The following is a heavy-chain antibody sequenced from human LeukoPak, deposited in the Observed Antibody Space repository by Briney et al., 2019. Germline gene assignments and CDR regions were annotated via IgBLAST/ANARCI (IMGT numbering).Heavy chain of an antibody. CDR2: IYYSRST. Sequence: SETLSLTCTVSGGSISSSSYYWGWIRQPPGKGLERIGSIYYSRSTYYNPSLKSRVTISVDTSKNQFSLKLSSVTAEDTAVYYCARVRPVWFGESYYFDYWGQGTLVTVSS. V-gene: IGHV4-39*01. D-gene: IGHD3-10*01. CDR3: ARVRPVWFGESYYFDY. J-gene: IGHJ4*02. CDR1: GGSISSSSYY.